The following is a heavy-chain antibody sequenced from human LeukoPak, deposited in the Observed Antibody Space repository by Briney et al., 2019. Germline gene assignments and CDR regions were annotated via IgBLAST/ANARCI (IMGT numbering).Heavy chain of an antibody. Sequence: SVKVSCKASGGTFSSYAISWVRQAPGQGLEWMGRIIPIFGTANYAQKFQGRVTITADESTSTAYMELSSLRSEDTAVYYCARAYRPSIAAAGPFDYWGQGTLVTVSS. CDR2: IIPIFGTA. CDR3: ARAYRPSIAAAGPFDY. CDR1: GGTFSSYA. V-gene: IGHV1-69*15. J-gene: IGHJ4*02. D-gene: IGHD6-13*01.